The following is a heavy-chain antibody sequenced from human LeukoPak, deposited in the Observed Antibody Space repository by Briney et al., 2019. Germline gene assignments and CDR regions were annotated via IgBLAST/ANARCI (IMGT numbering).Heavy chain of an antibody. J-gene: IGHJ1*01. CDR3: ASFVTGYAEYFQH. D-gene: IGHD1-1*01. CDR2: IYPAVSDT. Sequence: GESLKISCKGSGFSFTSYWIGWVRQMPGKGLEYMGIIYPAVSDTRYSPSFQGQVTISADKSISTAYLQWSSLKAPDTAMYYCASFVTGYAEYFQHWGQGTLVTVSS. CDR1: GFSFTSYW. V-gene: IGHV5-51*01.